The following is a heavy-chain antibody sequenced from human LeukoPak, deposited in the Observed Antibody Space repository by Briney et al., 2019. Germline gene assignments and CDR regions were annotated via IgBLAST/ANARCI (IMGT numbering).Heavy chain of an antibody. CDR1: GYTFTGYY. CDR3: ARDGYSSSSFVGWFDP. Sequence: ASVKVSCKASGYTFTGYYMHWVRQAPGQGLEWMGRINPNSGGTNYAQKFQGRVTMTRDTSISTAYMELSRLRSEDTAVYYCARDGYSSSSFVGWFDPWGQGTLVTVSS. CDR2: INPNSGGT. D-gene: IGHD6-6*01. V-gene: IGHV1-2*06. J-gene: IGHJ5*02.